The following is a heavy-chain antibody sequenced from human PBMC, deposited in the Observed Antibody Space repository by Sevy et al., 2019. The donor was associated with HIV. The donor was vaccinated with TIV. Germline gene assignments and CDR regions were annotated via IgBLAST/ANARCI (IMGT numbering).Heavy chain of an antibody. J-gene: IGHJ4*02. CDR3: ARAIGAAAAY. D-gene: IGHD2-2*01. CDR2: INEDGTTK. V-gene: IGHV3-7*03. Sequence: GGSLRLSCAASGFAFSGYWMHWVRQAPGKGLEWVANINEDGTTKYYVDSVKGRFTISRNNAQKSLFLQMNDVRVDDTAIYYCARAIGAAAAYWAQGTLVTVSS. CDR1: GFAFSGYW.